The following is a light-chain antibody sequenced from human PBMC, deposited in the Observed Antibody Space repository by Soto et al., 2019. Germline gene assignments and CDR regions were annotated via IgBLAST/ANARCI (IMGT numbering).Light chain of an antibody. CDR1: SSYAGGYNY. V-gene: IGLV2-14*01. CDR2: DVN. Sequence: QSVLTQPAPVSGTPGQSIAISCTGTSSYAGGYNYVSWYQQHTGKAPKLMVYDVNDRPSGVSDRFSGSKSGNTASLTISGLQAEDEADYYCSSYTSSSTYVFGTGTKVTVL. J-gene: IGLJ1*01. CDR3: SSYTSSSTYV.